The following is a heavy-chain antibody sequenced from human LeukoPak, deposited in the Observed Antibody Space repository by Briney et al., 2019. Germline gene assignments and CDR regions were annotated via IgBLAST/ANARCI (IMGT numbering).Heavy chain of an antibody. CDR2: MSGRGGST. D-gene: IGHD5-18*01. CDR3: ARPAVDTAMVSRFDY. CDR1: GFTFSSYA. V-gene: IGHV3-23*01. J-gene: IGHJ4*02. Sequence: GGSLRLSCAASGFTFSSYAMNWVRQAPGKGLEWISVMSGRGGSTDYADSVKGRFIISRDNSKNTLYLQMNSLRAEDTAVYYCARPAVDTAMVSRFDYWGQGTPVTVSS.